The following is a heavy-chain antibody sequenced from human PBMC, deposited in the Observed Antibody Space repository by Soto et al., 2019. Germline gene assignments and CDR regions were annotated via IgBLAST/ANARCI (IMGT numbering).Heavy chain of an antibody. CDR3: AKGVVAATFYFDY. CDR1: GFTFSSYA. V-gene: IGHV3-23*01. D-gene: IGHD2-15*01. Sequence: EVPLLESGGGLVQPGGSLRLSCAASGFTFSSYAMSWVRQAPGKGLEWVSTISGSSVSTYYADSVKGRFTISRDNSKNTLYLLMDSLRADDTAVYYCAKGVVAATFYFDYWGQGTLVTVSS. CDR2: ISGSSVST. J-gene: IGHJ4*02.